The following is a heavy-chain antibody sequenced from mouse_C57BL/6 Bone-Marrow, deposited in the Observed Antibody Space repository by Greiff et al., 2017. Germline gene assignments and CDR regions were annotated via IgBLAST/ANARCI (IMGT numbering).Heavy chain of an antibody. CDR1: GYTFTSYW. CDR3: ARERSPYAMDY. V-gene: IGHV1-55*01. J-gene: IGHJ4*01. CDR2: IYPGSGST. Sequence: QPGAELVKPGASVKMSCKASGYTFTSYWITWVKQRPGQGLEWIGDIYPGSGSTNYNEKFKSTATLTVDTSASTAYMQLSSLTSEDAAVYYCARERSPYAMDYWGQGTSVTVSS.